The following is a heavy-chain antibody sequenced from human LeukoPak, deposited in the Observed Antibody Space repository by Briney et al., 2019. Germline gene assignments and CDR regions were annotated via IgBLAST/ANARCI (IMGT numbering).Heavy chain of an antibody. CDR3: ARDGQEMATVDY. D-gene: IGHD5-24*01. V-gene: IGHV1-69*04. J-gene: IGHJ4*02. CDR2: IIPILGIA. CDR1: GGTFSSYA. Sequence: ASVKVSCKASGGTFSSYAISWVRQAPGQGLEWMGRIIPILGIANYAQKFQGRATITADKSTSTAYMELSSLRPEDTAVYYCARDGQEMATVDYWGQGTLVTVSS.